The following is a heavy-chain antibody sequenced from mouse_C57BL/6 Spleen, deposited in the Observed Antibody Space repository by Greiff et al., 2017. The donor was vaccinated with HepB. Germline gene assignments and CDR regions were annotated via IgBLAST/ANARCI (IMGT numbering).Heavy chain of an antibody. D-gene: IGHD4-1*01. J-gene: IGHJ1*03. V-gene: IGHV1-18*01. Sequence: EVQLQESGPELVKPGASVKIPCKASGYTFTDYNMDWVKQSHGKSLEWIGDINPNNGGTIYNQKFKGKATLTVDKSSSTAYMELRSLTSEDTAVYYCAREDWDVGYFDVWGTGTTVTVSS. CDR1: GYTFTDYN. CDR2: INPNNGGT. CDR3: AREDWDVGYFDV.